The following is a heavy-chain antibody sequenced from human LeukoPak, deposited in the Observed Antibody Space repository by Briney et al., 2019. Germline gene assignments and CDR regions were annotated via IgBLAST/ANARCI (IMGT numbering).Heavy chain of an antibody. J-gene: IGHJ4*02. CDR2: IIPIFGTP. D-gene: IGHD2-21*02. Sequence: SVKVSCRASGYTFSSYTISWVRQAPGQGLEWMGGIIPIFGTPHYAQKFQDRVTITADASTSTAYMELSSLRSEDTAVYYCARAYMTATRHFDSWGQGTLVTVSS. CDR3: ARAYMTATRHFDS. CDR1: GYTFSSYT. V-gene: IGHV1-69*13.